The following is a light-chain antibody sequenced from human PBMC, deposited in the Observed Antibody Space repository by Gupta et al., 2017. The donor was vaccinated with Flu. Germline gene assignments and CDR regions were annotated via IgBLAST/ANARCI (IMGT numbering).Light chain of an antibody. CDR1: SSDVGTYNR. CDR2: EVS. V-gene: IGLV2-18*02. Sequence: QSALTQPPSVSGSPGQSVTICCTGTSSDVGTYNRVSWYQQSPGTAPKLMIYEVSNRPSGVPDRFSGSKSGNTASLTISGLQGEDEADYYCSSYTSSYTFVFGTGTKVTVL. CDR3: SSYTSSYTFV. J-gene: IGLJ1*01.